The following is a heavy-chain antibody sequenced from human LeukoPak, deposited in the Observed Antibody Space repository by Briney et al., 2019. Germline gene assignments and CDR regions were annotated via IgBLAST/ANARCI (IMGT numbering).Heavy chain of an antibody. CDR2: ITNDGSST. Sequence: GGSLRLSCAASGLTFSSHWMHWVRQAPGKGLVWASRITNDGSSTTYADSVKGRFTISRDNAQNMLNIHVNSLRAEDTAVYYCPTQEGGTPAYWGQGTLVTVSS. CDR3: PTQEGGTPAY. D-gene: IGHD3-16*01. CDR1: GLTFSSHW. J-gene: IGHJ4*02. V-gene: IGHV3-74*01.